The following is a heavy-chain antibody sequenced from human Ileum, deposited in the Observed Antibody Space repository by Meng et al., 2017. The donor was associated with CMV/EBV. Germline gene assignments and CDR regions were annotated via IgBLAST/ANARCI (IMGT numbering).Heavy chain of an antibody. CDR3: ASLGGGVRFVGS. V-gene: IGHV3-48*04. CDR2: ITSSSSTI. CDR1: GFIFSDYG. J-gene: IGHJ4*02. Sequence: GESLKISCIVSGFIFSDYGMHWVRQAPGKGLEWVSYITSSSSTIYYADSVKGRFTISRDNAKNSLYLQMNSLRAEDTAVYYCASLGGGVRFVGSWGQGTLVTVSS. D-gene: IGHD4-23*01.